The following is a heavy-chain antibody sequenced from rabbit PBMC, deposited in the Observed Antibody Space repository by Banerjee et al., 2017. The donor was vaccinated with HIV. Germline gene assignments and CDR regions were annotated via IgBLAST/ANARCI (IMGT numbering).Heavy chain of an antibody. V-gene: IGHV1S40*01. D-gene: IGHD6-1*01. CDR3: ADDSDDDIYAMDL. J-gene: IGHJ4*01. CDR2: IYIGDGGT. CDR1: GFSFSSSYW. Sequence: QALEESGGDLVKPGASLTLTCTASGFSFSSSYWICWVRQAPGKGLEWIACIYIGDGGTYYATWAKGRFTISKTSSTTVTLQMTSLTAADTATYFCADDSDDDIYAMDLWGPGTLVTVS.